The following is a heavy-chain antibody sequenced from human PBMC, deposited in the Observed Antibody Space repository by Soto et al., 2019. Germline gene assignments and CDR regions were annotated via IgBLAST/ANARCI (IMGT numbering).Heavy chain of an antibody. CDR1: GFTFSSYS. CDR2: ISSSSSTI. CDR3: ARVHYDYVWGSYRQYYFDY. Sequence: GGSLRLSCAASGFTFSSYSMNWVRQAPGKGLEWVSYISSSSSTIYYADSVKGRFTISRDNAKNSLYLQMNSLRDEDTAVYYCARVHYDYVWGSYRQYYFDYWGQGTLVTVSS. J-gene: IGHJ4*02. D-gene: IGHD3-16*02. V-gene: IGHV3-48*02.